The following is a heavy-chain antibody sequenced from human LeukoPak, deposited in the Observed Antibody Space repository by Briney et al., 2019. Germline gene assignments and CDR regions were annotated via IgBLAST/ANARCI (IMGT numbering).Heavy chain of an antibody. Sequence: SETLSLTCAVYGESSFSSYYWSWIRQTPGGALEWIGEINHSGYANYNPSLKSRVTLSIDTSKNQFSLRLNSVTAADTAVYYCSRQVVGNDYWGQGTLVTVSS. CDR1: GESSFSSYY. V-gene: IGHV4-34*01. J-gene: IGHJ4*02. D-gene: IGHD3-22*01. CDR2: INHSGYA. CDR3: SRQVVGNDY.